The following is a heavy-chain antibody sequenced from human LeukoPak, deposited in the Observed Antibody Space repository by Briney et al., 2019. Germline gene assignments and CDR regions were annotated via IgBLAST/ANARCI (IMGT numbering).Heavy chain of an antibody. V-gene: IGHV4-59*01. Sequence: SETLSLTCTVSGDSSSSYYWSWIRQPPGKTLERIGYIHSTGRTNYNPSLKSRVTMSVDTSKNQFSLKLSSVTAADTAVYYCVRGGGYLPDYWGQGTLVTVSS. J-gene: IGHJ4*02. D-gene: IGHD5-12*01. CDR1: GDSSSSYY. CDR3: VRGGGYLPDY. CDR2: IHSTGRT.